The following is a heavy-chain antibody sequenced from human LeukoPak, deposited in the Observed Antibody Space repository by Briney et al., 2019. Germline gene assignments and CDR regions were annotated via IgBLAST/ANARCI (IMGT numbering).Heavy chain of an antibody. V-gene: IGHV4-61*02. CDR2: IYSSGST. D-gene: IGHD3-9*01. Sequence: SETLSLTCTVPGGSINSGTYYWTWIRQPAGKGLEWIGRIYSSGSTNYKPSLTSRLTISIDASKNQCSLKLGSVTAADTAMYYCAREETDWSSLGYYYHYIDVWGKGTTVTISS. CDR3: AREETDWSSLGYYYHYIDV. CDR1: GGSINSGTYY. J-gene: IGHJ6*03.